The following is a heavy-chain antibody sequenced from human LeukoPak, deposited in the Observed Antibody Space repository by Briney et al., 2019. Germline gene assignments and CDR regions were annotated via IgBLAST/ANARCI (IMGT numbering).Heavy chain of an antibody. V-gene: IGHV4-39*01. J-gene: IGHJ4*02. Sequence: PPETLSLTCNVSSDSISSSSYYWGWIRQPPGKGLEWIGSIYSSGKTNYNPSLKSRVTISVDTSKNQFSLNLSSVTAADTAVYYCARQWGYFDYWGQGTLVTVSS. CDR2: IYSSGKT. CDR3: ARQWGYFDY. D-gene: IGHD3-16*01. CDR1: SDSISSSSYY.